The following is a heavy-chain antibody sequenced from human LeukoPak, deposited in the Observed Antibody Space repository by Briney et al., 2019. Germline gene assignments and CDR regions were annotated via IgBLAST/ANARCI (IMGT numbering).Heavy chain of an antibody. CDR1: GGSISSYY. D-gene: IGHD1-14*01. Sequence: SETLSLTCTVTGGSISSYYWSWIRQPPGKGLEWIGYIYYSGSTNYNPSLKSRVTISVDTSKNQFSLKLSSVTAADTAVYYCARGGPDNAFDIWGQGTMVTVSS. V-gene: IGHV4-59*01. CDR3: ARGGPDNAFDI. CDR2: IYYSGST. J-gene: IGHJ3*02.